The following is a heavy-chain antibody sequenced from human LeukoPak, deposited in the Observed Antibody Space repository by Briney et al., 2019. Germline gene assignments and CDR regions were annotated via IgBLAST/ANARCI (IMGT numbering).Heavy chain of an antibody. V-gene: IGHV1-2*04. CDR1: GYTFTGYY. Sequence: GASVKVSCKASGYTFTGYYMHWVRQAPGQGLEWMGWINPNSGGTNYAQKFQGWVTMTRDTSISTAYMELSRLRSDDTAVYYCARDRAPCRGGNWYSPNWVRPWGQGNL. D-gene: IGHD2-15*01. J-gene: IGHJ5*02. CDR2: INPNSGGT. CDR3: ARDRAPCRGGNWYSPNWVRP.